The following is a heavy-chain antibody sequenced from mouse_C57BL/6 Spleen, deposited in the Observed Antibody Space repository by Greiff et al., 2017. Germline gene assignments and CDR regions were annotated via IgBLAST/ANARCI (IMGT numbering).Heavy chain of an antibody. V-gene: IGHV5-17*01. Sequence: EVQLVESGGGLVKPGGSLKLSCAASGFTFSDYGMHWVRQAPEKGLEWVAYISSGSSTIYYADTVKGRFTISRDNAKNTLFLQMTSLRSEDTAMYYCARHSNYADYYAMDYWGQGTSVTVSS. CDR1: GFTFSDYG. CDR2: ISSGSSTI. D-gene: IGHD2-5*01. J-gene: IGHJ4*01. CDR3: ARHSNYADYYAMDY.